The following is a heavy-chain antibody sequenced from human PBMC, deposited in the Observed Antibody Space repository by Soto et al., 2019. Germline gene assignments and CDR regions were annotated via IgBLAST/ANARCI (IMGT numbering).Heavy chain of an antibody. CDR1: GFSLRTSGVG. CDR3: AHSLYYDYVWGSYRLDFDY. D-gene: IGHD3-16*02. V-gene: IGHV2-5*01. CDR2: IYWNDDK. J-gene: IGHJ4*02. Sequence: SGPTLANPTQTLTPTCTFSGFSLRTSGVGVGWIRQPPGKALEWLALIYWNDDKRYSPSLKSRLTITKDTSKNQVVLTMTNMDPVDTATYYCAHSLYYDYVWGSYRLDFDYWGQGTLVTVSS.